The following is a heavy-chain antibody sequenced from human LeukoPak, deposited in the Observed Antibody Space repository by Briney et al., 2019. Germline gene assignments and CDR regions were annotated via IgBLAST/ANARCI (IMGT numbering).Heavy chain of an antibody. D-gene: IGHD3-16*02. CDR2: ISAYNGNT. V-gene: IGHV1-18*01. CDR3: AREPVYDYVWGSYRSQGYYFDY. J-gene: IGHJ4*01. CDR1: GYTFTSYG. Sequence: ASVKVSCKASGYTFTSYGISWVRQAPGQGLEWMGWISAYNGNTNYAQKLQGRVTMTTDTSTSTAYMELRSLRSDDTAVYYCAREPVYDYVWGSYRSQGYYFDYWGQEPWSPSPQ.